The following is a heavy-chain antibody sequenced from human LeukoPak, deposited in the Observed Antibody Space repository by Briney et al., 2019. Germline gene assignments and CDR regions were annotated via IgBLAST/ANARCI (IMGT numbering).Heavy chain of an antibody. CDR3: ASWVYSNSWY. V-gene: IGHV4-34*01. CDR1: GGSFSGYY. J-gene: IGHJ4*02. Sequence: ASETLSLTCAVYGGSFSGYYWSWIRQPPGKGLEWIGEINHSGSTNYNPSLKSRVTISVDTSKNQFSLKLSSVTAADTAVYYCASWVYSNSWYWGQGTLVTVSS. CDR2: INHSGST. D-gene: IGHD6-13*01.